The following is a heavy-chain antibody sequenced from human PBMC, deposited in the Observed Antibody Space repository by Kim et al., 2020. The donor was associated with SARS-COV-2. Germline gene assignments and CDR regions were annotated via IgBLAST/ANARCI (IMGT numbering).Heavy chain of an antibody. J-gene: IGHJ4*02. CDR1: GVSISSSDFY. V-gene: IGHV4-39*01. Sequence: SETLSLTCTVSGVSISSSDFYWAWIRQPPGKGLEWIGTIYHTGKTYYSPSLRSRVTVSVDASKNQISLKLTSVTATDTAVYYCVRGWYEILTTYSLHFDYWGQGSLVTVSS. CDR3: VRGWYEILTTYSLHFDY. D-gene: IGHD3-9*01. CDR2: IYHTGKT.